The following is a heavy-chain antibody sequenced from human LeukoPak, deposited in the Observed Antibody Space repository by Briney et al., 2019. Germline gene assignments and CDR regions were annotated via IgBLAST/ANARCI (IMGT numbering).Heavy chain of an antibody. J-gene: IGHJ4*02. CDR2: INANSGGT. CDR1: GYTFTGYY. V-gene: IGHV1-2*02. CDR3: ARGITMIVVVIGALDY. Sequence: ASVKVSCKASGYTFTGYYMHWVRQAPGQGLEWMGWINANSGGTNYAQKFQGRVTMTRDTSISTAYMELSRLRSDDTAVYYCARGITMIVVVIGALDYWGQGTLVTVSS. D-gene: IGHD3-22*01.